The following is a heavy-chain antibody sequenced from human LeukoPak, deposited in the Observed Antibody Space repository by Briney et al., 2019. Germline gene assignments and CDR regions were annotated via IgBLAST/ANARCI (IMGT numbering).Heavy chain of an antibody. V-gene: IGHV3-74*01. CDR3: ARDLVVVVPAATYNWFDP. D-gene: IGHD2-2*01. Sequence: PGGSLRLSCAASGFTFSSYWMHWVRQAPGKGLVWASRINSDGSSTSYADSVKGRFTISRDNAKNTLYLQMNSLRAEDTAVYYCARDLVVVVPAATYNWFDPWGQGTLVTVSS. CDR1: GFTFSSYW. J-gene: IGHJ5*02. CDR2: INSDGSST.